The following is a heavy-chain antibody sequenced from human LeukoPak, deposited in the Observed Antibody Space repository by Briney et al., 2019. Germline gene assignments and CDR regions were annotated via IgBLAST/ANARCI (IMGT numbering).Heavy chain of an antibody. CDR2: IYYSGST. D-gene: IGHD3-3*01. J-gene: IGHJ4*02. Sequence: SETLSLTCTVSGGSISSSSYYWGWIRQPPGKGLEWIGSIYYSGSTYYNPSLKSRVTISVDTSKNQFSLKLSSVTAADTAVYYCARGFAVLEWLSAHFDYWGQGTLVTVSS. V-gene: IGHV4-39*07. CDR3: ARGFAVLEWLSAHFDY. CDR1: GGSISSSSYY.